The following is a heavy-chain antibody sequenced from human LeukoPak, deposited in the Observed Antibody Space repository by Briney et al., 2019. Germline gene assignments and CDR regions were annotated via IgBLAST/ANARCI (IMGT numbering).Heavy chain of an antibody. Sequence: PGGSLRLSCAASGFTFDDYAMHWVRQAPGKGLEWVSGISWNSGSIGYADSVKGRFTISRDNAKNSLYLQMNSLRAEDTALYYCAKDATPTYYYDSSGYWWAGLFRIWYFDLWGRGTLVTVSS. CDR3: AKDATPTYYYDSSGYWWAGLFRIWYFDL. V-gene: IGHV3-9*01. CDR1: GFTFDDYA. D-gene: IGHD3-22*01. CDR2: ISWNSGSI. J-gene: IGHJ2*01.